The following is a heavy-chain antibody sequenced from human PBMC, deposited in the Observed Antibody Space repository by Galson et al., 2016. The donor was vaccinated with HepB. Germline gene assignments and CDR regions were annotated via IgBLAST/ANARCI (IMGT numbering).Heavy chain of an antibody. J-gene: IGHJ6*02. V-gene: IGHV3-30*04. CDR3: AREAAPWYYSDRGLHYGLDV. CDR1: GFTFSSYS. D-gene: IGHD3-22*01. CDR2: VSYDESYK. Sequence: SLRLSCAASGFTFSSYSMNWVRQAPGKGLEWVAVVSYDESYKYYAASVKGRFIISRDNSKNTLYLEMNSLRAEDTAVFYCAREAAPWYYSDRGLHYGLDVWGRGTTVIVS.